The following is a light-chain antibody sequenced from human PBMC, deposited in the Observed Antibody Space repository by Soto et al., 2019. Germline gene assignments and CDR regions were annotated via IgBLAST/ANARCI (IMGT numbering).Light chain of an antibody. CDR2: EVS. CDR1: SSEFGCYNY. Sequence: QSVRTHPASVSCAAGQWITISCTGTSSEFGCYNYVSWYQQHPGKAPKLMIYEVSNRPSGVSNRFSGSKSGNTASLTISGLQAEDEADYSCSSYTSSSPYVFGTGTKVTVL. CDR3: SSYTSSSPYV. J-gene: IGLJ1*01. V-gene: IGLV2-14*01.